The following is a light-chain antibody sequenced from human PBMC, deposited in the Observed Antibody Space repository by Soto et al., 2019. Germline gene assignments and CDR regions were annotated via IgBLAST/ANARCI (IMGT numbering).Light chain of an antibody. Sequence: EIVLTQSTATLSLSPGEGASLSCRASQNMSTYLAWYQQRPGQVPRLLIYGVSKRAPAIPPRFSVSGSGTDFTLSVSGLETEDFATYYCQQRTNSPPWTFGQGTSVELK. CDR1: QNMSTY. J-gene: IGKJ1*01. V-gene: IGKV3-11*01. CDR3: QQRTNSPPWT. CDR2: GVS.